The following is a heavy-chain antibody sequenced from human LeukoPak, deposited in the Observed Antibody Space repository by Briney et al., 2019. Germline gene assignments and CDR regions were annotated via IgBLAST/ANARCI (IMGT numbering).Heavy chain of an antibody. CDR3: ARDVPAAIFDY. CDR2: ISYDGSNK. Sequence: GGSLRLSCAASGFTFSSYGMHWVRQAPGKGLEWVAVISYDGSNKYYADSVKGRFTISGDNSKNTLYLQMNSLRAEDTAVYYCARDVPAAIFDYWGQGALVTVSS. CDR1: GFTFSSYG. J-gene: IGHJ4*02. D-gene: IGHD2-2*02. V-gene: IGHV3-30*03.